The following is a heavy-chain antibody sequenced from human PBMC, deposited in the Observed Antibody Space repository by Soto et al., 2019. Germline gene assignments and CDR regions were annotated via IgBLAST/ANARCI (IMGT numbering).Heavy chain of an antibody. V-gene: IGHV4-39*02. D-gene: IGHD3-10*01. CDR3: ARDKRYYYGSGSYYHGMDV. Sequence: PSGTLSLTCTFSGGSISSSSYYWGWIRHPPGKGLEWIGSIYYSGSTYYNPSLKSRVTISVDTSKNQFSLKLSSVTAADTAVYYCARDKRYYYGSGSYYHGMDVWGQGTTVTVSS. CDR1: GGSISSSSYY. CDR2: IYYSGST. J-gene: IGHJ6*02.